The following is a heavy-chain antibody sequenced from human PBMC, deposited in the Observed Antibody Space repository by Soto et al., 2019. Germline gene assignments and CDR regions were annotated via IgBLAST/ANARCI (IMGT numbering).Heavy chain of an antibody. J-gene: IGHJ6*02. CDR3: ARGALPAAMVSYYSGMDA. CDR1: GGTFSSYT. Sequence: QVQLVQSGAEVKKPGSSVKVSCKASGGTFSSYTISWVRQAPGQGLEWMGRIIPILGIANYAQKFQGRVTITADKYMSTAYWELSSLRSEDTAVYYCARGALPAAMVSYYSGMDAWGQGTTVTVSS. CDR2: IIPILGIA. V-gene: IGHV1-69*02. D-gene: IGHD2-2*01.